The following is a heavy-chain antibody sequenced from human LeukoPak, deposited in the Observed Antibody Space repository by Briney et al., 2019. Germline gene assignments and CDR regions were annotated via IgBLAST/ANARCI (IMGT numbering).Heavy chain of an antibody. CDR1: GYTFTSYG. Sequence: ASEKVSCKASGYTFTSYGISWVRQAPGQGLEWMGWINAYNDNTNYAQKFQGRVTMTTDTSTSTAYMELRSLRSDDTAVFYCARAGGSYSPSDYWGQGTLVTVSS. V-gene: IGHV1-18*01. CDR3: ARAGGSYSPSDY. J-gene: IGHJ4*02. D-gene: IGHD2-21*01. CDR2: INAYNDNT.